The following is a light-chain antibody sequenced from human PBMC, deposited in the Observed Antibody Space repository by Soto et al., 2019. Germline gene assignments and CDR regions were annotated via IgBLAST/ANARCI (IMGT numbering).Light chain of an antibody. CDR2: DAS. CDR1: QSVSSNY. V-gene: IGKV3D-20*01. J-gene: IGKJ1*01. CDR3: QQYGSSPWT. Sequence: PGERATLSCGTSQSVSSNYLAWYQQKPGLAPRLLIYDASSRATGIPDRFSGSGSGTDFTLTISRLELGDFAVYYCQQYGSSPWTFVQGTRVEIK.